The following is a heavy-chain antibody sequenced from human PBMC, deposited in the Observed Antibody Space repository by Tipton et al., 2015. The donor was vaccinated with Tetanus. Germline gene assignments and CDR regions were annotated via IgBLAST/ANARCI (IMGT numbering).Heavy chain of an antibody. CDR1: GGSITNYY. CDR2: VYYRGGT. J-gene: IGHJ2*01. D-gene: IGHD4-17*01. Sequence: TLSLTCTVSGGSITNYYWSWVRQSPGKGLEWIGYVYYRGGTIASPSLKSRVTISVDTSKNQFSLKLSSVTAADTAVYYCARDTYYGDPLGYFDLWGRGTLVTVSS. CDR3: ARDTYYGDPLGYFDL. V-gene: IGHV4-59*12.